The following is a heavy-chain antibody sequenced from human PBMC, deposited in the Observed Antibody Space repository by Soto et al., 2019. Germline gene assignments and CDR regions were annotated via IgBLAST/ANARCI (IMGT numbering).Heavy chain of an antibody. Sequence: EVQLVESGGGLVKPGGSLRLSCAASGFTFSNAWMNWVRQAPGKGLEWVGRIKSKTDGGTTYYAAPVKGRFTISRDDSRNTLYLQMNSLKTENTAVYYCTTNLRFPSLGNDYWGQGTLVTVSS. CDR1: GFTFSNAW. CDR2: IKSKTDGGTT. D-gene: IGHD2-21*02. CDR3: TTNLRFPSLGNDY. J-gene: IGHJ4*02. V-gene: IGHV3-15*07.